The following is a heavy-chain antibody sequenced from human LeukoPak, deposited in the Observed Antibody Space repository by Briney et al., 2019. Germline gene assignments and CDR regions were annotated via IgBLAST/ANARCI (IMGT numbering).Heavy chain of an antibody. D-gene: IGHD2-2*01. CDR1: GFTFSTYW. J-gene: IGHJ4*02. Sequence: PGGSLRLSCAASGFTFSTYWMSWVRQAPGKGLEWVANIRQDGSDKYYVDSVKGRFTISRDNAKNSLYLQMNSLRAEDTAVYYCTRGGGSAMPFDYWGQGTLVTVSS. CDR2: IRQDGSDK. CDR3: TRGGGSAMPFDY. V-gene: IGHV3-7*01.